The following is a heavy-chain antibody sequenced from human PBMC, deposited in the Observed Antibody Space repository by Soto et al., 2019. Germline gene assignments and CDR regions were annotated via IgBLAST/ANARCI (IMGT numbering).Heavy chain of an antibody. D-gene: IGHD3-22*01. CDR2: IIPIFGTA. CDR1: GGTFSSYA. Sequence: GVSVKVSCKASGGTFSSYAIIWVRQAPGQGLEWMGGIIPIFGTANYAQKFQGRVTITADESTSTAYMELSSLRSEDTAVYYCARDPSRLDSSGYYGYWGQGTLVTVSS. J-gene: IGHJ4*02. V-gene: IGHV1-69*13. CDR3: ARDPSRLDSSGYYGY.